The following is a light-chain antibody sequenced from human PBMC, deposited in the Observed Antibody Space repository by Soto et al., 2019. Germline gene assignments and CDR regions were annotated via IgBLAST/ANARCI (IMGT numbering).Light chain of an antibody. CDR2: EDN. CDR1: SGSIASNY. V-gene: IGLV6-57*01. CDR3: QSYDSSTNWV. J-gene: IGLJ3*02. Sequence: NFMLTQPHSVSESPGKTVTISCTRSSGSIASNYVQWYQQRPGSSPTIVIYEDNQRPSGVPDRFSGSIDSSSNSASLTISGLKTEDEADYYCQSYDSSTNWVFGGGTQLTVL.